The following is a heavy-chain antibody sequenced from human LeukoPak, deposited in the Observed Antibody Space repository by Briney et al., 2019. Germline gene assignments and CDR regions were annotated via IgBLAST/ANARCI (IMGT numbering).Heavy chain of an antibody. CDR2: IYYSGST. CDR1: GGSISSYY. V-gene: IGHV4-59*01. J-gene: IGHJ4*02. CDR3: ARDRGQYYFDY. Sequence: SETLSLTCTVSGGSISSYYWSWIRQPPGKGLEWIGYIYYSGSTNYSPSLKSRVTISVDTSKNQFSLKLSSVTAADTAVYYCARDRGQYYFDYWGQGTLVTVSS.